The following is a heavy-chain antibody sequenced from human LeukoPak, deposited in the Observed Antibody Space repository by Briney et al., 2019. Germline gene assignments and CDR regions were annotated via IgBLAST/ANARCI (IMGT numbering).Heavy chain of an antibody. CDR3: ARHSMDYYDSSGYPLD. CDR1: GGSFSGYY. V-gene: IGHV4-34*01. J-gene: IGHJ4*02. Sequence: PSETLSLTCAVYGGSFSGYYWSWIRQPPGKGLEWIGEINHSGSTNYNPSLKSRVTISVDTSKNQFPLKLSSVTAADTAVYYCARHSMDYYDSSGYPLDWGQGTLVTVSS. CDR2: INHSGST. D-gene: IGHD3-22*01.